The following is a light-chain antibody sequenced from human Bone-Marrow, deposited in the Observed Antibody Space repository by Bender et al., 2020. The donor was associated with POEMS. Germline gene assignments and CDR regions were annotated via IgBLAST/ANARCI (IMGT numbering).Light chain of an antibody. CDR2: DVS. CDR3: SSITPSSGFL. J-gene: IGLJ2*01. CDR1: SSDVGGYDH. V-gene: IGLV2-11*01. Sequence: QSALTQPRSVSGSPGQSVAISCTGTSSDVGGYDHVSWYQLHPGKAPKLMIYDVSDRPSGVPARFSGSKSGNTASLTVSGLQAEDEADYYCSSITPSSGFLFGGGTRLTVL.